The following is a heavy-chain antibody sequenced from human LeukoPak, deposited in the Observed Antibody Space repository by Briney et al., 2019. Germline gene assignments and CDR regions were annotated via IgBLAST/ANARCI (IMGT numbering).Heavy chain of an antibody. V-gene: IGHV3-21*01. CDR2: ITTSSSYI. Sequence: GGSLRLSCAASGFTFSRSSMNWVRQAPGKGLEWVSSITTSSSYIYYADSVKGRFTISRDNAKNSLYLQMDSLRGEDTAVYYCASSPGIAAAGYMDVWGKGTTVTVSS. J-gene: IGHJ6*03. CDR3: ASSPGIAAAGYMDV. D-gene: IGHD6-13*01. CDR1: GFTFSRSS.